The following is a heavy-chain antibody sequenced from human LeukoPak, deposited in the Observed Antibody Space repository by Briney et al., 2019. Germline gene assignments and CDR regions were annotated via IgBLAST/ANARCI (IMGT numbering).Heavy chain of an antibody. Sequence: SETLSLTCAVYGGSFSGYYWSWIRQPPGKGLEWIGEINHSGSTNYNPSFKSRVTISVDTSKNQFSLKLSSVTAADTAVYYCARDGTAETWGQGTLVTVSS. CDR1: GGSFSGYY. CDR2: INHSGST. J-gene: IGHJ5*02. CDR3: ARDGTAET. D-gene: IGHD1-1*01. V-gene: IGHV4-34*01.